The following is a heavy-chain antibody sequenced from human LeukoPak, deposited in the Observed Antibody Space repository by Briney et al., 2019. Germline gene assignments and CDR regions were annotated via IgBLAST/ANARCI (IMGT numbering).Heavy chain of an antibody. CDR2: ISSSSSYI. CDR1: GFTFSSYS. CDR3: AIADGYNGDY. D-gene: IGHD5-24*01. V-gene: IGHV3-21*01. J-gene: IGHJ4*02. Sequence: PGRSLRLSCAASGFTFSSYSMNWVRQAPGKGLEWVSSISSSSSYIYYADSVKGRFTISRDNAKNSLYLQMNSLRAEDTAVYYCAIADGYNGDYWGQGTLVTVSS.